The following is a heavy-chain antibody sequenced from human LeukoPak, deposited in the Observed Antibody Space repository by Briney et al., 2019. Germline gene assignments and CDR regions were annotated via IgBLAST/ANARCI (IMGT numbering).Heavy chain of an antibody. CDR1: GYRFTSYW. CDR2: IYPGDSDT. D-gene: IGHD2-21*01. Sequence: GESLKISCKGSGYRFTSYWIGWVRQMPGKGLEWMGIIYPGDSDTRYSPSFQGQVTISADKSLSTAYLQWSSLKASDTTSYSCASAIVGYYELDYWGQGTLVTVSS. J-gene: IGHJ4*02. CDR3: ASAIVGYYELDY. V-gene: IGHV5-51*01.